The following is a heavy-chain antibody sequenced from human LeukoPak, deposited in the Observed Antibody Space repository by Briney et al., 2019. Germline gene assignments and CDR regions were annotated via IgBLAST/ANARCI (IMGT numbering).Heavy chain of an antibody. J-gene: IGHJ5*02. CDR1: GYTFTSYG. CDR2: ISAYNGNT. D-gene: IGHD3-3*01. CDR3: ARDSPYYDFWSGYSNWFDP. Sequence: ASVKVSCKASGYTFTSYGISWVRQAPGQGLEWMGWISAYNGNTNYAQKLQGRVTMTTDTSTSTAYMELGSLRSDDTAVYYCARDSPYYDFWSGYSNWFDPWGQGTLVTVSS. V-gene: IGHV1-18*01.